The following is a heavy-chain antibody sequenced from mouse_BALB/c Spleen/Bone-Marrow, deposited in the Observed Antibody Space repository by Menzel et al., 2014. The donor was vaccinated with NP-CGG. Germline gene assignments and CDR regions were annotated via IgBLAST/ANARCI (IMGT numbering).Heavy chain of an antibody. D-gene: IGHD1-1*01. CDR3: ARHITTVVADY. V-gene: IGHV5-9-3*01. CDR1: GFTFXSYA. J-gene: IGHJ2*01. CDR2: ISSGGSYT. Sequence: DVKLQESGGGLVKPGGSLKLSCAASGFTFXSYAVSWVRQTPEKRLEWVATISSGGSYTYYPDSVKGRFTISRDNAKNTLYLQMSSLRSEDTAMYYCARHITTVVADYWGQGTTLTVSS.